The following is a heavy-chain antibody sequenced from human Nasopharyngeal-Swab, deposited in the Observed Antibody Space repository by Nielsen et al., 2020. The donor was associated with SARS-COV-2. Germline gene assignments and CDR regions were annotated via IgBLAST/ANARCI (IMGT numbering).Heavy chain of an antibody. D-gene: IGHD3-22*01. V-gene: IGHV3-23*01. J-gene: IGHJ5*02. CDR2: ISGSGGST. CDR1: GFTFSSYA. CDR3: AQPGANEGTPLLQPLDL. Sequence: GESLKISCAASGFTFSSYAMSWVRQAPGKGLEWVSAISGSGGSTYYADSVKGRFTVSRDNSKSTLYLQMDSLRVEDTALYYCAQPGANEGTPLLQPLDLWGQGTLVTVSS.